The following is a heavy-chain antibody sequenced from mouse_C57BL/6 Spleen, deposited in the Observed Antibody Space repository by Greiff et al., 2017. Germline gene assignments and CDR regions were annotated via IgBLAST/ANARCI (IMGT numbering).Heavy chain of an antibody. CDR3: ARNRDYAMDC. CDR1: GYTFTSYW. CDR2: IDPSDSYT. Sequence: QVQLQQPGAELVMPGASVKLSCKASGYTFTSYWMPWVKQRPGQGLEWIGEIDPSDSYTNYNQKFKGKSTLTVDKSSSTAYMQLRSLTSEDSAVYYSARNRDYAMDCWDQGTSVTVSS. J-gene: IGHJ4*01. V-gene: IGHV1-69*01.